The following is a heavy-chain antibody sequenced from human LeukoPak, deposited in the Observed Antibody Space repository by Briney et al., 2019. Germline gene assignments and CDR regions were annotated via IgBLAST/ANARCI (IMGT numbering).Heavy chain of an antibody. D-gene: IGHD6-25*01. CDR1: GYSISNGYF. Sequence: SETLSLTCTVSGYSISNGYFWGWIRQPPGKGLECIGTIYHSGSIYYNPSLKGRVTISVDTSKNQFSLKLNSLTAADTAVYFCGFSEGDYWGQGALVTVSS. CDR2: IYHSGSI. V-gene: IGHV4-38-2*02. CDR3: GFSEGDY. J-gene: IGHJ4*02.